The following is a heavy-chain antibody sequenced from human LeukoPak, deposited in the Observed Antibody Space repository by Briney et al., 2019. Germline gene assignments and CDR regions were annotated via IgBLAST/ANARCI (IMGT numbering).Heavy chain of an antibody. CDR2: IYYSGST. V-gene: IGHV4-39*07. CDR1: GGSISSSSYY. CDR3: ASLSYSSSWYGGNAIDP. D-gene: IGHD6-13*01. J-gene: IGHJ5*02. Sequence: SETLSLTCTVSGGSISSSSYYWGWIRQPPGKGLEWIGSIYYSGSTYYNPSLKSRVTISVDTSKNQFSLKLSSVTAADTAVYYCASLSYSSSWYGGNAIDPWGQGTLVTVSS.